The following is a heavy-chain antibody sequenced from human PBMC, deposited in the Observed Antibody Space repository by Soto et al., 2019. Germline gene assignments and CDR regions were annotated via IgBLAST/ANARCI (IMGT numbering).Heavy chain of an antibody. Sequence: EVPLVESGGGFVQPGGSLRLSCAASGFTVSDHDMYWVRQAPGKGLEWVGRTRNKANSYTTEYAASVKGRFTISSDDATNSLYLQINCLKTEDTAVYYCARIDDAVLGHAFDIWGQGTMVTVSS. CDR3: ARIDDAVLGHAFDI. CDR2: TRNKANSYTT. V-gene: IGHV3-72*01. CDR1: GFTVSDHD. J-gene: IGHJ3*02. D-gene: IGHD3-16*01.